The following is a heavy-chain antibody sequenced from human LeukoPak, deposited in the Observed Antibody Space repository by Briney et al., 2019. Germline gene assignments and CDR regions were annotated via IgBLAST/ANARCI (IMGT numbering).Heavy chain of an antibody. D-gene: IGHD2-8*01. Sequence: GRSLRLSCAASGFTFSSYGMHWVRQAPGKGLEWVAVIWYDGSNKYYADSVKGRFTISRDNPKNTLYLQMNSLRAEDTAVYYCAREVYATNCFDPWAQGTLVTVSS. J-gene: IGHJ5*02. CDR3: AREVYATNCFDP. CDR2: IWYDGSNK. CDR1: GFTFSSYG. V-gene: IGHV3-33*01.